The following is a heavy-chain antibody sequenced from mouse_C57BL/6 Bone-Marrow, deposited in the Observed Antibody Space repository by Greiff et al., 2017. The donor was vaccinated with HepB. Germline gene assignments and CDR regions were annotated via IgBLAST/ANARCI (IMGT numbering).Heavy chain of an antibody. CDR3: ARRAGTLWGYFDV. CDR1: GYTFTDYY. V-gene: IGHV1-26*01. Sequence: VQLQQSGPELVKPGASVKISCKASGYTFTDYYMNWVKQSHGKSLEWIGDINPNNGGTSYNQKFKGKATLTVDKSSSTAYMELRSLTSEDSAVYYCARRAGTLWGYFDVWGTGTTVTVSS. CDR2: INPNNGGT. D-gene: IGHD4-1*01. J-gene: IGHJ1*03.